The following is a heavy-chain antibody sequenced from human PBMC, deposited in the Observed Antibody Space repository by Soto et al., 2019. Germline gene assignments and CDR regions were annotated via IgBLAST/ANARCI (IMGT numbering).Heavy chain of an antibody. Sequence: ASVKVSCKASGYTFSSYDINWVRQAAGQGLEWMGWMNPNSGHTGYAQKFQGRVTMTRDTSISTAYMELSSLRSEDTAVYYCARSYSRSFYHGMDVWGQGTTVTVSS. V-gene: IGHV1-8*01. CDR1: GYTFSSYD. CDR2: MNPNSGHT. CDR3: ARSYSRSFYHGMDV. J-gene: IGHJ6*02. D-gene: IGHD6-13*01.